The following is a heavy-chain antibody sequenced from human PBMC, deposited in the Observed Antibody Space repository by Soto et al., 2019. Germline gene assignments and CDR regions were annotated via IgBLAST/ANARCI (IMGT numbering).Heavy chain of an antibody. Sequence: SETLSLTCAVYGGSFSGYYWSWIRQPPGKGLEWIGEINHSGSTNYNPSLKSRVTISVDTSKNQFSLKLSSVTAADTAVYYCARPRKLKRDYFDYWGQGTLVTVSS. CDR2: INHSGST. V-gene: IGHV4-34*01. J-gene: IGHJ4*02. CDR3: ARPRKLKRDYFDY. CDR1: GGSFSGYY. D-gene: IGHD6-6*01.